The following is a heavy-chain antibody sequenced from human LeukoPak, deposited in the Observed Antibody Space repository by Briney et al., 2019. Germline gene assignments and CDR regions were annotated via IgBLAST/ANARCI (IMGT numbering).Heavy chain of an antibody. Sequence: GASVKVSCKASGYTFTNYDINWVRQAPGQRLEWMGWINAGNGNTKYSQEFQGRVTITRDTSASTAYMELSSLRSEDMAVYYCATRGRGSDHDAFDIWGQGTMVTVSS. V-gene: IGHV1-3*03. CDR2: INAGNGNT. CDR1: GYTFTNYD. D-gene: IGHD1-26*01. CDR3: ATRGRGSDHDAFDI. J-gene: IGHJ3*02.